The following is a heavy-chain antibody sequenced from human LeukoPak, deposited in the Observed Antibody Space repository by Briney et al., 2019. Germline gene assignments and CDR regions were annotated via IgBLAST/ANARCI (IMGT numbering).Heavy chain of an antibody. Sequence: SVKVSCKASGGTFSSYAISWVRQAPGQGLEWMGRIITIFGTANYAQKFQGRVTINTDEYTSTAYMELRSLRSEDTAVYYCAVTGLYNYYYYYYMDVWGKGTTVTVSS. CDR1: GGTFSSYA. V-gene: IGHV1-69*05. D-gene: IGHD7-27*01. CDR3: AVTGLYNYYYYYYMDV. J-gene: IGHJ6*03. CDR2: IITIFGTA.